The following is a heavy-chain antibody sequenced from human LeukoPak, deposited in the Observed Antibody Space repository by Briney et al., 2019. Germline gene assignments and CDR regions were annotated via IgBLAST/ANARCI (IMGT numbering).Heavy chain of an antibody. CDR2: IYYSGST. V-gene: IGHV4-39*01. D-gene: IGHD2-2*01. Sequence: SETLSLTCTVSGGSISSSSYYWGWIRQPPGKGLEWIGSIYYSGSTYYNPSLKSRVTISVDTSKNQFSLKLSSVTAADTAVYYCARYCSTSRGAFDIWGQGTMVTVSS. J-gene: IGHJ3*02. CDR3: ARYCSTSRGAFDI. CDR1: GGSISSSSYY.